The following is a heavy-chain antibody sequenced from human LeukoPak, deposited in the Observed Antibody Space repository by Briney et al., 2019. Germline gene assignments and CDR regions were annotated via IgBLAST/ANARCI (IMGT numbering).Heavy chain of an antibody. D-gene: IGHD2-2*01. CDR3: ARQGRAYCGGTTCYASFWY. J-gene: IGHJ4*02. CDR1: GYSFTNNW. V-gene: IGHV5-10-1*01. Sequence: GESLKISCKGSGYSFTNNWISWVRQMPGKGLEWMGRVDPSDSNTHYSPSFQGLVTISADKSISTAYLQWTSLKASDTAMYYCARQGRAYCGGTTCYASFWYWGQGAPVTVSS. CDR2: VDPSDSNT.